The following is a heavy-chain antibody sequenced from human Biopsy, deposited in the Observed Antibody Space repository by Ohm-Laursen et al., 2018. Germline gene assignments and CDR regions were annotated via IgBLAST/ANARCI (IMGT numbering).Heavy chain of an antibody. V-gene: IGHV4-61*01. CDR2: IYSGGNT. J-gene: IGHJ4*02. D-gene: IGHD2-15*01. Sequence: PGTLSLTCILSGYSIIPSGPENWSWIRQPPGQGLQYIGFIYSGGNTNYNPSLKSRVTISADTSKNQFSLKLGSVTVADTAVFYCARRGSGGRSFDYWGQGSLVTVSS. CDR3: ARRGSGGRSFDY. CDR1: GYSIIPSGPEN.